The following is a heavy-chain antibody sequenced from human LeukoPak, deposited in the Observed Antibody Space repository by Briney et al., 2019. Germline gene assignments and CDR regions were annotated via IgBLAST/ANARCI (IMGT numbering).Heavy chain of an antibody. D-gene: IGHD3-3*01. V-gene: IGHV4-4*07. CDR2: INSSGST. J-gene: IGHJ4*02. CDR1: GDSISYFY. CDR3: ARVGLSKTIRFLEWPRFGADY. Sequence: SETLSLTCSVSGDSISYFYWSWIRQAAGKGLEWIGRINSSGSTEYNASLKSRVTMSVDTSKNQFSLKLSSVTAADTAVYYCARVGLSKTIRFLEWPRFGADYWGQGTLVTVSS.